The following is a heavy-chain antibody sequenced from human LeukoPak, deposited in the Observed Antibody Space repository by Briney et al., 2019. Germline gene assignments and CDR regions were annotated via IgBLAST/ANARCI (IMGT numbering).Heavy chain of an antibody. V-gene: IGHV5-51*01. Sequence: GESLKISCKGSGYSFTSYWIGWVRPMPGKCLEWMGIIYPGDSDTRYSPSFQGHVTISADKSISTAYLQWSSLKASDTAMYYCSRGYYDFWSGYLKWFDPWGQGTLVTVSS. CDR3: SRGYYDFWSGYLKWFDP. CDR1: GYSFTSYW. CDR2: IYPGDSDT. D-gene: IGHD3-3*01. J-gene: IGHJ5*02.